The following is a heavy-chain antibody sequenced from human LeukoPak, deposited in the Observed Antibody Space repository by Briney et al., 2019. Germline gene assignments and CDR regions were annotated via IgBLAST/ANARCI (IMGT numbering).Heavy chain of an antibody. D-gene: IGHD4-17*01. CDR1: GFTFSSYA. Sequence: GGPLRLSCSAPGFTFSSYAMHWVRQAPGKGLEYVSAISSNGGSTYYADSVKGRFTISRDNSKNTLYLQMSSLRAEDTAVYYCVKDGTRNDYGDYAFFDYWGQGTLVTVSS. CDR3: VKDGTRNDYGDYAFFDY. V-gene: IGHV3-64D*09. CDR2: ISSNGGST. J-gene: IGHJ4*02.